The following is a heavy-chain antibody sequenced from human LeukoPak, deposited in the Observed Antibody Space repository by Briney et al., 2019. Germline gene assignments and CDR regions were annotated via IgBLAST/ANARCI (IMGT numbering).Heavy chain of an antibody. CDR1: GFTFSSYE. J-gene: IGHJ3*02. D-gene: IGHD1-26*01. Sequence: GGSLRLSCAASGFTFSSYEMYWVRQAPGKGLEWVSYISSSGSTIYYADSVKGRFTISRDNAKNSLYLQMNSLRAEDTAVYYCARTTLVGATPYDAFDIRGQGTMVTVSS. CDR3: ARTTLVGATPYDAFDI. V-gene: IGHV3-48*03. CDR2: ISSSGSTI.